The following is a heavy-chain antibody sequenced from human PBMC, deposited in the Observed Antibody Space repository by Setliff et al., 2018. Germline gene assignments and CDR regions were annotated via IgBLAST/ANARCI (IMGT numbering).Heavy chain of an antibody. V-gene: IGHV4-39*01. CDR1: GGSMNFYY. D-gene: IGHD1-1*01. J-gene: IGHJ4*02. Sequence: SETLSLTCSVSGGSMNFYYWGWIRQSPGKTLEWIGSMYYSGTTHHNPSLASRLTISVDTSKAQLSLKLTSVTAADTAVCYCARQSPGGSWNDPFHFDYWGQGALVTVSS. CDR3: ARQSPGGSWNDPFHFDY. CDR2: MYYSGTT.